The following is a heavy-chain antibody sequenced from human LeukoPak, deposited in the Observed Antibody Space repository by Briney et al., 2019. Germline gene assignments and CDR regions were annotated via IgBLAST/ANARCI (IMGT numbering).Heavy chain of an antibody. CDR2: FDPEDGET. Sequence: ASVKVSCKVSGYTLTELSMRWVRQAPGKGLEWMGGFDPEDGETIYAQKFQGRVTMTEDTSTDTAYMELSSLRSEDTAVYYCATGSAYYDSSGYYWGHYWGQGTLVTVSS. J-gene: IGHJ4*02. CDR1: GYTLTELS. V-gene: IGHV1-24*01. CDR3: ATGSAYYDSSGYYWGHY. D-gene: IGHD3-22*01.